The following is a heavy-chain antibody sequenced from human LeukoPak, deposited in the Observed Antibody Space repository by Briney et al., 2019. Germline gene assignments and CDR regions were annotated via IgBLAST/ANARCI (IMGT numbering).Heavy chain of an antibody. J-gene: IGHJ3*02. D-gene: IGHD3-22*01. CDR1: GFTVSSNY. Sequence: GGSLRLSCAASGFTVSSNYMSWVRQAPGKGLEWVSVSYSDGTTFYADSVKGRFTMSRDNSKNTVFLHMNSLRAEDTAVYYCARDVEYYGTRDYGRAFDIWGQGTMVTVSS. CDR2: SYSDGTT. CDR3: ARDVEYYGTRDYGRAFDI. V-gene: IGHV3-66*01.